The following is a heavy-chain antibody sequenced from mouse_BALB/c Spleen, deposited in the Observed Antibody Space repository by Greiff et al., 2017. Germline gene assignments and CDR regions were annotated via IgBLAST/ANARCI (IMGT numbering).Heavy chain of an antibody. CDR3: ARLYYGGAY. V-gene: IGHV2-9*02. CDR1: GFSLTSYG. CDR2: IWAGGST. J-gene: IGHJ3*01. Sequence: VQLQESVPGLVAPSQSLSITCTVSGFSLTSYGVHWVRKPPGKGLEWLGVIWAGGSTNYNSALMSRLSISKDNSKSQVFLKMNSLQTDDTAMYYCARLYYGGAYWGQGTLVTVSA. D-gene: IGHD2-1*01.